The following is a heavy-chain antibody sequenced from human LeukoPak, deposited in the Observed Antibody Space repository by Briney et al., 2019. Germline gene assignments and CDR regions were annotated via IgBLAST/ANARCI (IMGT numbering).Heavy chain of an antibody. V-gene: IGHV4-59*02. CDR1: GASVSNYY. D-gene: IGHD1-26*01. CDR2: IYYSGST. Sequence: SETLSLTCTVSGASVSNYYWSWIRQPPGKGLEWIGYIYYSGSTNYNPSLKSRVTISVDTSKNQFSLKLSSVTVADTAVYYCARGKGATFFDYWGQGTLVTVSS. CDR3: ARGKGATFFDY. J-gene: IGHJ4*02.